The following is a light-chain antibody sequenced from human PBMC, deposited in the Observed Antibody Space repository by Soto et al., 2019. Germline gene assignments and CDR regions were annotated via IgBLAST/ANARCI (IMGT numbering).Light chain of an antibody. J-gene: IGLJ2*01. CDR3: QVWDSSSDHVV. CDR1: NLGSKS. Sequence: SYELTQPPSVSVAPGQTARITCGGNNLGSKSVHWYQQRPGQAPVLVVYDGSERPSGIIERFSGSKSGNTATLTINRVEAGDEADYYCQVWDSSSDHVVFGGGTKLTVL. V-gene: IGLV3-21*02. CDR2: DGS.